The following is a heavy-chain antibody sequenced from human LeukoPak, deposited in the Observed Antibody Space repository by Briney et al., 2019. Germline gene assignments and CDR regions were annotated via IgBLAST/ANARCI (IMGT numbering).Heavy chain of an antibody. Sequence: SETLSLTCAVYGGSFSGYYWSWIRQPPGKGLEWLGYIFYTGSTNYNPSLKSRVTMSIDTSKNQFSLKLSSVTAADTAVYYCTRTYSSSSIDYWGQGALVTVSS. J-gene: IGHJ4*02. CDR2: IFYTGST. V-gene: IGHV4-34*10. CDR1: GGSFSGYY. CDR3: TRTYSSSSIDY. D-gene: IGHD6-6*01.